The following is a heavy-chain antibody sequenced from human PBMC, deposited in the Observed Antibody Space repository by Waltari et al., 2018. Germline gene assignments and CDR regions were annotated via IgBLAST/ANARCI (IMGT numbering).Heavy chain of an antibody. D-gene: IGHD2-8*01. J-gene: IGHJ4*02. CDR2: INADNGNT. CDR1: GYTFTGST. V-gene: IGHV1-3*01. Sequence: QVQLVQSGAEVKKPGASVNVSCKASGYTFTGSTIHWVRQAPGQGLEWMGWINADNGNTKYSQKFQGRVTITRDTSANTADMELSSLRSEDTAVYYCARAYCINGVCYSGYYFDYWGQGTLVTVSS. CDR3: ARAYCINGVCYSGYYFDY.